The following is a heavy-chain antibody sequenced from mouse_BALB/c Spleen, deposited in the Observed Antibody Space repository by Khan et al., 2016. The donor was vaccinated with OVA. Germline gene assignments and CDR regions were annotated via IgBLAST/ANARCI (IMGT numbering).Heavy chain of an antibody. V-gene: IGHV2-2*02. D-gene: IGHD2-4*01. CDR3: ARRGYDYGRGALFAY. CDR1: GFSLTNYS. CDR2: LWSVGTT. J-gene: IGHJ3*01. Sequence: QVQLKQSGPGLVQPSQSLSITCPVSGFSLTNYSVPWVRHSPGRGLDWLGVLWSVGTTDYNAAFISRLPIRKANSGSQVFFKMNSLQPNDTAIYYCARRGYDYGRGALFAYWGQGTLVTVSA.